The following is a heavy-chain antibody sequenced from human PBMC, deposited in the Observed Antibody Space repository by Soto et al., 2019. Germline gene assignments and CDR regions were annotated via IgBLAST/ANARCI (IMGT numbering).Heavy chain of an antibody. D-gene: IGHD6-13*01. CDR2: IYYSGST. CDR1: GGSISSYY. Sequence: SETLSLTCTVSGGSISSYYWSWIRQPPGKGLEWIGYIYYSGSTNYNPSLKSRVTISVDTSKNQFSLKLSSVTAADTAVYYCARTTGSSSWSYYYNGMEVWGHGTRVNV. J-gene: IGHJ6*02. V-gene: IGHV4-59*01. CDR3: ARTTGSSSWSYYYNGMEV.